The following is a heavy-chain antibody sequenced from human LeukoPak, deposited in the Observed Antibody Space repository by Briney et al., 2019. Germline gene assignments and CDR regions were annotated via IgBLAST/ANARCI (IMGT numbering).Heavy chain of an antibody. D-gene: IGHD3-22*01. CDR3: ARDYYDSSGHNYFDY. V-gene: IGHV4-59*12. CDR1: GGSISSYY. CDR2: IYYGGST. Sequence: SETLSLTCTVSGGSISSYYWSWIRQPPGKGLEWIGYIYYGGSTNYNPSLKSRVTISVDTSKNQFSLKLSSVTAADTAVYYCARDYYDSSGHNYFDYWGQGTLVTVSS. J-gene: IGHJ4*02.